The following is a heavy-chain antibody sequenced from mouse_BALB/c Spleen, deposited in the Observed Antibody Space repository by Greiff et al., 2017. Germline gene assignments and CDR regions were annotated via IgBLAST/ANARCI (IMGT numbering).Heavy chain of an antibody. CDR3: ARLDRYYFDY. CDR1: GFAFSSYD. CDR2: ISSGGGST. J-gene: IGHJ2*01. V-gene: IGHV5-12-1*01. Sequence: EVQLVESGGGLVKPGGSLKLSCAASGFAFSSYDMSWVRQTPEKRLEWVAYISSGGGSTYYPDTVKGRFTISRDNAKNTLYLQMSSLKSEDTAMYYCARLDRYYFDYWGQGTTLTVSS. D-gene: IGHD2-14*01.